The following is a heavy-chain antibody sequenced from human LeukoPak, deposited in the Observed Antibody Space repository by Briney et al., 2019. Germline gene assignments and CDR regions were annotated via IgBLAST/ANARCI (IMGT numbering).Heavy chain of an antibody. CDR1: GYTFTGYY. Sequence: ASVKVSCKASGYTFTGYYMHWVRQAPGQGLEWMGWINPNSGGTNYAQKYQDRVTLTRDASISTASMELSRLRSDDTAVYYCARVRYSSTWFDPWGQGTLVTVSS. J-gene: IGHJ5*02. CDR2: INPNSGGT. D-gene: IGHD6-13*01. V-gene: IGHV1-2*02. CDR3: ARVRYSSTWFDP.